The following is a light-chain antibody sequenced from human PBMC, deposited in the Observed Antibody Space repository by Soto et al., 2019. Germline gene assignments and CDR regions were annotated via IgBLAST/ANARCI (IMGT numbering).Light chain of an antibody. CDR3: QPRSNWRSYT. J-gene: IGKJ2*01. CDR1: QSVSSY. Sequence: EIVLTQSPATLSLSPGERATLSCRASQSVSSYLAWYQQKPGQAPRLLIYDASNRATGIPARFSGSGSGTGFTLTISSLEPEDFAVYYCQPRSNWRSYTFGQGTKLEIK. CDR2: DAS. V-gene: IGKV3-11*01.